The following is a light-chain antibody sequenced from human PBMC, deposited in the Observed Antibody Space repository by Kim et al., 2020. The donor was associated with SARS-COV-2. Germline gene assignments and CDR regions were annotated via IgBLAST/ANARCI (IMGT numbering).Light chain of an antibody. Sequence: SVSPGKRATLSCRASQSIGRNLAWYQQKPGQAPRLLIYGASTRATGIPARFSGSGSGTEFTLTISSLQSEDFAVYYCQQYDNWRTFGQGTKVDIK. CDR1: QSIGRN. V-gene: IGKV3-15*01. J-gene: IGKJ1*01. CDR2: GAS. CDR3: QQYDNWRT.